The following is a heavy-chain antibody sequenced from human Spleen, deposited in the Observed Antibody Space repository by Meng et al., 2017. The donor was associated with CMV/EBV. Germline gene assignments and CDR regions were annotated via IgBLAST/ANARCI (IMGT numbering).Heavy chain of an antibody. J-gene: IGHJ4*02. CDR3: AKEGNYLEWFMYYFDY. Sequence: GESLKISCAASGFTFRNYAMSWVRQAPGKGLEWVAFIRYDGSNKYYADSVKGRFTISRDNSKNTLYLQMNSLRAEDTAVYYCAKEGNYLEWFMYYFDYWGQGTLVTVSS. CDR2: IRYDGSNK. D-gene: IGHD3-3*01. V-gene: IGHV3-30*02. CDR1: GFTFRNYA.